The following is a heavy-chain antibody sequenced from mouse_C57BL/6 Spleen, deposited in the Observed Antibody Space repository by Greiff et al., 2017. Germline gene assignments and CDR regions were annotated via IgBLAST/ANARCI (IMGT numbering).Heavy chain of an antibody. D-gene: IGHD2-2*01. Sequence: VQLQQPGTELVKPGASVKLSCKASGYTFTSYWMHWVKQRPGQGLEWIGNINPSNGGTNYNEKFKSKATLTVDKSSSTAYMQLSSLTSEDSAVYYCARAAYGYDLWFAYWGQGTLVTVSA. CDR3: ARAAYGYDLWFAY. V-gene: IGHV1-53*01. CDR1: GYTFTSYW. J-gene: IGHJ3*01. CDR2: INPSNGGT.